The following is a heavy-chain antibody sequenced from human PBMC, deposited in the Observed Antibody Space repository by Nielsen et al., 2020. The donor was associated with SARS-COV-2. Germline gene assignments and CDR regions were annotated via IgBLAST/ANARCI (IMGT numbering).Heavy chain of an antibody. J-gene: IGHJ4*02. CDR3: VRIDMATISVDY. Sequence: SETLSLTCIVSNDSVSIGAYYWSWIRQSPGKGLEWLGYVSYSGSTKTSPSLKSRVTISIDTSKNQFSLNLTSVTAADTAVYYCVRIDMATISVDYWGRGTLVTVSS. V-gene: IGHV4-61*08. D-gene: IGHD5-24*01. CDR2: VSYSGST. CDR1: NDSVSIGAYY.